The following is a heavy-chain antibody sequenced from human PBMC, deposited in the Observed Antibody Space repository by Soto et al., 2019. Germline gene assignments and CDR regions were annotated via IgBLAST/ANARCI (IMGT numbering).Heavy chain of an antibody. CDR3: ARGRDGDY. CDR2: ISAHNGNT. J-gene: IGHJ4*02. Sequence: QVHLVQSGAEVKKPGASVKVSCKGSGYTFTSYGITWVRQAPGQGLEWMGWISAHNGNTDYAQKLQGRVTVTRDTSTRTAYMELRSPRSDDTAVYYCARGRDGDYWGQGALVTVSS. D-gene: IGHD6-6*01. CDR1: GYTFTSYG. V-gene: IGHV1-18*01.